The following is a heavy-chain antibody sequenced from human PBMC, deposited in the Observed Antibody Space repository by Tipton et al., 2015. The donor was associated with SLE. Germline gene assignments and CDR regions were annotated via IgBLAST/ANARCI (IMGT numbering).Heavy chain of an antibody. J-gene: IGHJ4*02. D-gene: IGHD5-18*01. V-gene: IGHV3-30*02. CDR3: AGGGVDTAMPFGY. CDR2: VRFDGSDT. CDR1: GFSFSSYG. Sequence: SLRLSCAASGFSFSSYGMHWVRQAPGKGLEWVAFVRFDGSDTYYGDSVKGRFTISRDNSKNTLNLQMNSLRPEDTAVYYCAGGGVDTAMPFGYWGQGTLVTVSS.